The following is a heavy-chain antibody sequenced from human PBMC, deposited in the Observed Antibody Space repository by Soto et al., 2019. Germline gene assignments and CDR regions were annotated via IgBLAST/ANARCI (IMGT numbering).Heavy chain of an antibody. CDR2: IYHSGST. CDR1: GGSISSGGYS. J-gene: IGHJ4*02. Sequence: ASETLSLTCAVSGGSISSGGYSWSWIRQPPGKGLEWIGYIYHSGSTYYNPSLKSRVTISVDRSKNQFSLKLISVTTADTAVYFCAREGNLGRWIQPLDSWGQGTLVTVSS. D-gene: IGHD2-2*03. V-gene: IGHV4-30-2*01. CDR3: AREGNLGRWIQPLDS.